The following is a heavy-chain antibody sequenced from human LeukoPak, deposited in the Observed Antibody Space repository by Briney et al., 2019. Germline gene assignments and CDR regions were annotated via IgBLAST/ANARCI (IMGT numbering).Heavy chain of an antibody. Sequence: GGSLRLSCAASGFTFSSYGMSWVRRAPGKGLEWVSAISGSGGSTYYADSVKGRFTISRDNSKNTLYLQMNSLRAEDTAVYYCTSNMDCSGGSCYFGYWGQGTLVTVSS. J-gene: IGHJ4*02. D-gene: IGHD2-15*01. CDR2: ISGSGGST. V-gene: IGHV3-23*01. CDR3: TSNMDCSGGSCYFGY. CDR1: GFTFSSYG.